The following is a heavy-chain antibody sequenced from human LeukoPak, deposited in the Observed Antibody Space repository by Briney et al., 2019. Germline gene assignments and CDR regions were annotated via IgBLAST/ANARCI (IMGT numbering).Heavy chain of an antibody. V-gene: IGHV4-34*01. D-gene: IGHD1-14*01. CDR2: INHSGST. Sequence: SETLSLTCAVYGGSFSGYYWSWIRQPPGKGLEWIGEINHSGSTNYNPSLKSRVTISVNTSKNQFSLKLSSVTAADTAVYYCASGTWETRFGYWGQGTLVTVSS. J-gene: IGHJ4*02. CDR3: ASGTWETRFGY. CDR1: GGSFSGYY.